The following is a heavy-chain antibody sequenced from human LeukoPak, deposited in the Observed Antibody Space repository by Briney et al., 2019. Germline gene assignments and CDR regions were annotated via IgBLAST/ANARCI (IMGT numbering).Heavy chain of an antibody. CDR1: GLTFSSFG. Sequence: GGSLRLSCAASGLTFSSFGMTWVRQAPGKGLEWVSAISGSAVSTFYADSVKGRFTISRDNSKNTLYLQMNSLRAEDTAVYYCAKDLLRYENYYGSGGNWGQGTLVTVSS. CDR3: AKDLLRYENYYGSGGN. V-gene: IGHV3-23*01. D-gene: IGHD3-10*01. J-gene: IGHJ4*02. CDR2: ISGSAVST.